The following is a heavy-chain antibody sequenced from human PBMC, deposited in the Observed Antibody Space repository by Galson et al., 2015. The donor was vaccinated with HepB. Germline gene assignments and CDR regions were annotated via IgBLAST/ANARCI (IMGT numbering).Heavy chain of an antibody. J-gene: IGHJ3*02. D-gene: IGHD3-10*01. CDR2: ISSSSSYI. V-gene: IGHV3-21*01. CDR1: GFTFSSYS. Sequence: SLRLSCAASGFTFSSYSMNWVRQAPGKGLEWVSSISSSSSYIYYADSVKGRFTISRDNAKNSLYLQMNSLRAEDTAVYYCARGWLRGAFDIWGQGTMVTVSS. CDR3: ARGWLRGAFDI.